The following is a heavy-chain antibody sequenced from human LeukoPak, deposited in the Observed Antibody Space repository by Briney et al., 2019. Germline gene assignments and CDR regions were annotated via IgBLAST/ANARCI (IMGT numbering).Heavy chain of an antibody. V-gene: IGHV5-51*01. D-gene: IGHD1-26*01. Sequence: GESLKISCKGSGYSFTSYWSGWVRQMPGKGLEWMGIVYPGDSDTRYSPSFQGQVTISADKSISTAYLQWSSLKASDTAMYYCARRGSSGSYYWSAFDIWGQGTMVTVSS. CDR2: VYPGDSDT. J-gene: IGHJ3*02. CDR3: ARRGSSGSYYWSAFDI. CDR1: GYSFTSYW.